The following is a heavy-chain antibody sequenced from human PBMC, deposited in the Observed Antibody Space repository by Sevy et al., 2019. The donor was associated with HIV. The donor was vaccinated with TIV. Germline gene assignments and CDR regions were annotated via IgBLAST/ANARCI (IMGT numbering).Heavy chain of an antibody. D-gene: IGHD2-8*01. CDR1: GGSVRSGAYY. Sequence: SETLSLTCTVSGGSVRSGAYYWSWIRQPPGKGLEWIGYIYYTWDTNYNPSLKSRVTISVDTSKNQFSLKLSSVTAADTAVYYCATGGCSNGICYRSYYYHAMDVWGQGTTVTVSS. CDR2: IYYTWDT. CDR3: ATGGCSNGICYRSYYYHAMDV. V-gene: IGHV4-61*08. J-gene: IGHJ6*02.